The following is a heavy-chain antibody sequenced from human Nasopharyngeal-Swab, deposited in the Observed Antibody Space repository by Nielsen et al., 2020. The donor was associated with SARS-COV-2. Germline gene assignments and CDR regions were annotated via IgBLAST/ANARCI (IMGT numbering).Heavy chain of an antibody. CDR1: GVSITSQY. Sequence: GSLRLSCTVSGVSITSQYWSWIRQPPGKGLEWIGYISHNSGTSYNPFLKSRVTMFMDTSKNQFSLRLRSVTAADTAVYYCAKEGATGWFDPWGQGTLVTVSS. CDR3: AKEGATGWFDP. V-gene: IGHV4-59*11. J-gene: IGHJ5*02. CDR2: ISHNSGT.